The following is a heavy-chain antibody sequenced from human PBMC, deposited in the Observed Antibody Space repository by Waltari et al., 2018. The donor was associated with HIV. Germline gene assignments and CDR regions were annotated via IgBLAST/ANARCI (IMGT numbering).Heavy chain of an antibody. CDR1: GFTFNTYG. CDR2: ISGYNGNT. CDR3: ARGVSSGFYYDDAVDV. J-gene: IGHJ3*01. V-gene: IGHV1-18*01. Sequence: QVQLVQSGAEAKEPGASIKLSCKTSGFTFNTYGITWVRQAPGQGLEWMGWISGYNGNTHYGQKVQGRVTMTTNISTTTAYMELKRLRSDDTAVYYCARGVSSGFYYDDAVDVWGQGTMVTVSS. D-gene: IGHD3-22*01.